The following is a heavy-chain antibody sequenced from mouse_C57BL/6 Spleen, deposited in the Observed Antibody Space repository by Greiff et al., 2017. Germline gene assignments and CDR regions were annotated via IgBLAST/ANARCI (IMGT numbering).Heavy chain of an antibody. CDR1: GYTFTSYW. V-gene: IGHV1-55*01. CDR2: IYPGGGST. D-gene: IGHD3-2*02. Sequence: QVQLQQPGAELVKPGASVKMSCKASGYTFTSYWITWVKQRPGQGLEWIGDIYPGGGSTNYNEKFKSKATLTVDTSSSTGYMQRSSLTSEYSAVYYCAREGGSGYWFAYWGQGTLVTVSA. J-gene: IGHJ3*01. CDR3: AREGGSGYWFAY.